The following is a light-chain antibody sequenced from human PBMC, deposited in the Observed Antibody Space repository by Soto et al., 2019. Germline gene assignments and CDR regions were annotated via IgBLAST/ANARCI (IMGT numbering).Light chain of an antibody. CDR1: SSNIGAGYD. CDR3: QSADSSVSYV. J-gene: IGLJ1*01. V-gene: IGLV1-40*01. CDR2: GNI. Sequence: QSVLTQPPSVSGAPGQRVTISCTGSSSNIGAGYDVHWYQQLPGTAPKILIYGNINRPSGVPDRFSGSQSGTSASLASTGLQTEDEPDNYCQSADSSVSYVLGTGTKLNVL.